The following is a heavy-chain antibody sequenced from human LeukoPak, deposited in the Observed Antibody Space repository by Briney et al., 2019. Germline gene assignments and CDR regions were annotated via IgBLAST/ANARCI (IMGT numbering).Heavy chain of an antibody. CDR2: IHYSGST. CDR3: ARVIGYDQLDY. CDR1: GGSISSYY. Sequence: SETLSLTCTVSGGSISSYYWSWIRQPPGKGLEWIGYIHYSGSTYYNPSLKSRVFISISTSKNRFSLQLSSVTVADTAVYYCARVIGYDQLDYWGQGTLVTVSS. D-gene: IGHD5-12*01. J-gene: IGHJ4*02. V-gene: IGHV4-59*12.